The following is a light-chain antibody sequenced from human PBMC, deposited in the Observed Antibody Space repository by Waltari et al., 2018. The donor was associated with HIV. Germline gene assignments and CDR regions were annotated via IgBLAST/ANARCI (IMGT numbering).Light chain of an antibody. Sequence: EIVLTQSPATLSLSPGERASLSCRASQSVDGYLAWYQQKPGQAPRLLIYDASNRATGIPARFSGSGSGTDFTLTISSLEPEDFAVYYCQQRSSWLTFGGGTKVEIK. CDR2: DAS. V-gene: IGKV3-11*01. J-gene: IGKJ4*01. CDR1: QSVDGY. CDR3: QQRSSWLT.